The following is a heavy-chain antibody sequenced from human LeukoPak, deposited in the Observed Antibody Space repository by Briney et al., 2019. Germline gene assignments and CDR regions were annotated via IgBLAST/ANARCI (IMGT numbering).Heavy chain of an antibody. Sequence: GASVKVSCKASGYTFTGYYMHWVRQAPGQGLEWMGWINPNSGGTNYAQKFQGRVTMTRDTSISTVYMELSSLRSEDTAVYYCARDYVEYGWLQLQQERHDAFDIWGQGTMVTVSS. V-gene: IGHV1-2*02. D-gene: IGHD5-24*01. CDR2: INPNSGGT. CDR1: GYTFTGYY. CDR3: ARDYVEYGWLQLQQERHDAFDI. J-gene: IGHJ3*02.